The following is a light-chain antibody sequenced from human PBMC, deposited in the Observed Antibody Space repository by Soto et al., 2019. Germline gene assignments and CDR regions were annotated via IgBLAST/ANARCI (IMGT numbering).Light chain of an antibody. V-gene: IGLV2-14*01. Sequence: QSALTQPASVSGSPGRSITISCTGTSGDVGAYNYVSWYQQYPGKAPKLMIYDVSNRPSGVSNRFSGSKSGNTASLTISGLQAEDEADYYCSSYTSSSTPLFGGGTKLTVL. CDR3: SSYTSSSTPL. J-gene: IGLJ2*01. CDR2: DVS. CDR1: SGDVGAYNY.